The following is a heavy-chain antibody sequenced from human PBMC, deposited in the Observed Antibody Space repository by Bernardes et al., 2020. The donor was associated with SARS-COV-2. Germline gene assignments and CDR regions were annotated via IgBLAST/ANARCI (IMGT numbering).Heavy chain of an antibody. D-gene: IGHD3-22*01. V-gene: IGHV4-38-2*01. CDR3: ARGTLLLWYFDL. Sequence: SETLSLTCAVSGYSISSGYYWGWIRQPPGKGLEWIGSIYHSGSTYYNPSLKSRVTISVDTSKNQFSLKLSSVTAADTAVYYCARGTLLLWYFDLWGRGTLVTVSS. CDR2: IYHSGST. J-gene: IGHJ2*01. CDR1: GYSISSGYY.